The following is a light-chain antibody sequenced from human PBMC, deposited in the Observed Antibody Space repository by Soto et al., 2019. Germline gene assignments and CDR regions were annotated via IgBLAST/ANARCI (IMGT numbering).Light chain of an antibody. V-gene: IGKV1-16*01. J-gene: IGKJ4*01. CDR2: AAS. CDR1: QGIGDY. Sequence: DIQMTQSPSSLSASVGDTVTITCRASQGIGDYLAWFQQKPGKAPKSLIYAASDLHSGVPSRFSGSGSGTDFTLTINSLQPEESATYCGQRYEIYPITFGGGTRVEI. CDR3: QRYEIYPIT.